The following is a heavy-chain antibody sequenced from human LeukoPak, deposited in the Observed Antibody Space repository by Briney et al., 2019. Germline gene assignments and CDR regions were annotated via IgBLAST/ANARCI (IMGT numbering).Heavy chain of an antibody. CDR2: INSDGSST. Sequence: PGGSLRLSCAASGFTFSIYWMHWVRHAPGKGLVWVSRINSDGSSTSYADSVKGRSTIYRDNEKKTLYMQMNSLRAEDTAVYYCARDQDRPKRYSGSRGWFDPWGQGTLVTVSS. CDR3: ARDQDRPKRYSGSRGWFDP. CDR1: GFTFSIYW. V-gene: IGHV3-74*01. J-gene: IGHJ5*02. D-gene: IGHD1-26*01.